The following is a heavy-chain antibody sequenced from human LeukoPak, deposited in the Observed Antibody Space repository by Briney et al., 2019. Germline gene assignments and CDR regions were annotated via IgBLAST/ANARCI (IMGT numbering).Heavy chain of an antibody. CDR1: GGSISSYY. CDR3: ARRLVRVDWFDP. Sequence: SETLSLTCTVSGGSISSYYWGWIRQPPGKGLEWIGSIYYSGSTYYNPSLKSRVTISVDTSKNQFSLKLSSVTAADTAVYYCARRLVRVDWFDPWGQGTLVTVSS. V-gene: IGHV4-39*01. J-gene: IGHJ5*02. D-gene: IGHD6-19*01. CDR2: IYYSGST.